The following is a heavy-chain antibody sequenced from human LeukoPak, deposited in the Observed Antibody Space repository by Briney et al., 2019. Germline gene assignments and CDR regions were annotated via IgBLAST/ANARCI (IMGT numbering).Heavy chain of an antibody. CDR2: IYYSGST. J-gene: IGHJ4*02. V-gene: IGHV4-59*01. D-gene: IGHD6-6*01. Sequence: SSETLSLTCTVSGGSISSYYWSWIRQPPGKGLEWIGYIYYSGSTNYNPSLKSRVTISVDTSKNQFSLKLSSVTAADTAVYYCARDRSSSSWFDYWGQGTLVTVSS. CDR1: GGSISSYY. CDR3: ARDRSSSSWFDY.